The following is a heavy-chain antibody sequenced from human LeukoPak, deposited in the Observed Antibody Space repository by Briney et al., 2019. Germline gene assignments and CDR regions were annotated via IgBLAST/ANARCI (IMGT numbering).Heavy chain of an antibody. Sequence: GGSVRLSCAASGFTVSSNYMSWVRQAPGKGLEWVSLIYSGGSTYYADSVKGRFTISRDNSKNTLYLQMNSLRAEDTAVYYCARETAAVWGSLSCWGQGTLVTVSS. D-gene: IGHD3-16*01. CDR2: IYSGGST. CDR1: GFTVSSNY. CDR3: ARETAAVWGSLSC. J-gene: IGHJ4*02. V-gene: IGHV3-66*01.